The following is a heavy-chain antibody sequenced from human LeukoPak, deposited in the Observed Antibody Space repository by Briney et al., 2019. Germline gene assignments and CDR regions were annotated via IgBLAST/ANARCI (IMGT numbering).Heavy chain of an antibody. CDR1: GFTFSTFW. D-gene: IGHD6-13*01. J-gene: IGHJ6*03. CDR3: ARSEYSSTWYGDYYYYYMDV. CDR2: SNSDGSST. V-gene: IGHV3-74*01. Sequence: GGSLRLSCAASGFTFSTFWMHWVRQAPGKGLVWVSRSNSDGSSTVFADSVKGRFTISRDNAKNTLYLQMNSLRADDTAVYYCARSEYSSTWYGDYYYYYMDVWGKGTTVTVSS.